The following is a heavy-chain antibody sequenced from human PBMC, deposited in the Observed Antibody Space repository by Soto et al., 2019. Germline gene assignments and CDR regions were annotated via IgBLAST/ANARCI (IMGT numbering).Heavy chain of an antibody. J-gene: IGHJ1*01. Sequence: QVQLVQSGAEVKKPGSSVKVSCKASGGTFSSYTISWVRQAPGQGLEWMGRIIPILGIANYAQKFQGRVTITADKSTSTAYMELSSLRSEDTAVYYCARGEDYGEYVREALPEYFQHWGQGTLVTVSS. CDR3: ARGEDYGEYVREALPEYFQH. CDR1: GGTFSSYT. D-gene: IGHD4-17*01. CDR2: IIPILGIA. V-gene: IGHV1-69*02.